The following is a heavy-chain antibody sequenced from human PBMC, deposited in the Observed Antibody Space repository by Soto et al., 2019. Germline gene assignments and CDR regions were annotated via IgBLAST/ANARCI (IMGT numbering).Heavy chain of an antibody. Sequence: PGGSRTLSCAASGFSFSISPMHWVRQAPGKGPEWVALISYDGTNKFYADSVKGRFTISRDNSKSTLYLQVDSLRPEDAAVYYCARDPKTSGGQHWAFNYFDSWGQGTLVTVSS. D-gene: IGHD7-27*01. CDR3: ARDPKTSGGQHWAFNYFDS. V-gene: IGHV3-30-3*01. CDR2: ISYDGTNK. CDR1: GFSFSISP. J-gene: IGHJ4*02.